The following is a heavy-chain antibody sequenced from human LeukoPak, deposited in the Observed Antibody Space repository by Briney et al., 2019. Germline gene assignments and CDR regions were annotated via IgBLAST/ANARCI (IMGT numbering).Heavy chain of an antibody. V-gene: IGHV3-23*01. CDR3: ARAGHCSGGSCYSRLGY. CDR2: ISSSGGTT. D-gene: IGHD2-15*01. J-gene: IGHJ4*02. CDR1: GFTFSSYG. Sequence: GGSLRLSCVASGFTFSSYGMSWVRQAPGKGLEWVSSISSSGGTTYYADSVKGRFTISRDYSKNTLYLQMNSLRAEDTALYYCARAGHCSGGSCYSRLGYWGQGTLVTVSS.